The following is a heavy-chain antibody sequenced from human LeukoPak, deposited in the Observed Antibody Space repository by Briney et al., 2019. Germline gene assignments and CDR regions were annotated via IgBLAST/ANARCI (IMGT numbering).Heavy chain of an antibody. V-gene: IGHV3-23*01. D-gene: IGHD1-14*01. CDR2: ISDKGGST. CDR1: GFTFSSYA. J-gene: IGHJ4*02. CDR3: AKNEVTGRTPFDY. Sequence: PGGSLRLSCAASGFTFSSYAMSWVRQAPGKGLEWVSAISDKGGSTYYADSVKGWFTISRDNSKNTLYLQMNSLRAEDTAVYYCAKNEVTGRTPFDYWGQGTLVTVSS.